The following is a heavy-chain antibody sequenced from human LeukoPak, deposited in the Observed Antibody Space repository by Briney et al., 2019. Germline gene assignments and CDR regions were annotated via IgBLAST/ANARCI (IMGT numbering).Heavy chain of an antibody. CDR3: ASELTRANAFDI. V-gene: IGHV4-39*07. D-gene: IGHD7-27*01. CDR1: GVSISTSSYY. J-gene: IGHJ3*02. CDR2: IYYSGST. Sequence: SETLSLTCTVSGVSISTSSYYWGWIRQPPGRGLEWIGSIYYSGSTYYNPSLRSRVIISVDTSKNQFSLKLSSVTAADTVVYYCASELTRANAFDIWGQGTMVTVSS.